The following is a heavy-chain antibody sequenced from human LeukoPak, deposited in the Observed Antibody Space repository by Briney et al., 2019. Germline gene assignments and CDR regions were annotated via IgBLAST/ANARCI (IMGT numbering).Heavy chain of an antibody. V-gene: IGHV3-7*01. D-gene: IGHD5-12*01. CDR3: ARVEYSGWNLEY. CDR1: GFTFRGYW. J-gene: IGHJ4*02. CDR2: INQGGSVQ. Sequence: GGSLRLSCAASGFTFRGYWMSWVRQAPGKGLEWVANINQGGSVQYYMDSVKGRFTISRDDAKNSLYVQMNSLRDDDTAVYYCARVEYSGWNLEYWGQGTLVTVSS.